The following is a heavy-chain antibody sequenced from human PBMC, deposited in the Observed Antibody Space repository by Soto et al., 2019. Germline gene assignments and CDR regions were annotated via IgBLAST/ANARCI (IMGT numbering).Heavy chain of an antibody. D-gene: IGHD6-19*01. CDR2: IYYTWDT. V-gene: IGHV4-59*01. CDR1: GGSSFSYY. J-gene: IGHJ4*02. Sequence: QVQLQESGPGLVKPSETLSLTCSVSGGSSFSYYWSWSRQTPGQGLEWIGYIYYTWDTKYNPSLTGRVTLAVDTSTRQFSLQLTAVTAADTAVYYCERGSTAGGWYDYWGQGTQVTVSS. CDR3: ERGSTAGGWYDY.